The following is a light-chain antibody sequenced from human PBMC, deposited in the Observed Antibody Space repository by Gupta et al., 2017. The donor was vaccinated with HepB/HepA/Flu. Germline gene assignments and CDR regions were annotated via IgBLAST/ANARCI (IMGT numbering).Light chain of an antibody. CDR2: DVS. V-gene: IGLV2-14*01. CDR1: SSDVGGYNF. J-gene: IGLJ2*01. CDR3: RSYTSSSTPL. Sequence: QSALTQPASVSGSPGQSITISCTGTSSDVGGYNFVSWYQQHPDKATKLMIYDVSKRASGCTNRFAGSKSGNTASLTISGLEDEDADDYYCRSYTSSSTPLFGGGTKLTVL.